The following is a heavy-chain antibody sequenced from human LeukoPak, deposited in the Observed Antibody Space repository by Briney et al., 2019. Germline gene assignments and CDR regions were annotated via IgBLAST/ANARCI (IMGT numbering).Heavy chain of an antibody. J-gene: IGHJ4*02. CDR1: GFTFSSFW. CDR3: ARGPWYFDY. Sequence: GGSLRLSCAASGFTFSSFWMTWVRQAPGKGLERVANIKQDGSANSYVDSVKGRFTISRDNAKTSLYLEMNSLRAEDTAVYYCARGPWYFDYWGQGALVTVSS. V-gene: IGHV3-7*01. CDR2: IKQDGSAN.